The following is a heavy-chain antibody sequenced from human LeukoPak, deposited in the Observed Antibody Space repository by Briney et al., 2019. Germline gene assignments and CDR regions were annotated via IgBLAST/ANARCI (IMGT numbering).Heavy chain of an antibody. D-gene: IGHD6-19*01. CDR2: MNPNSGNT. CDR1: GYTFTSYD. Sequence: ASVKVSCKASGYTFTSYDIYWVRQATGQGLEWMGWMNPNSGNTGYAQKFQGRVTMTRNTSISTAYMELSSLRSEDTAVYYCASVRGSSGWFYFDYWGQGTLVTVSS. J-gene: IGHJ4*02. V-gene: IGHV1-8*01. CDR3: ASVRGSSGWFYFDY.